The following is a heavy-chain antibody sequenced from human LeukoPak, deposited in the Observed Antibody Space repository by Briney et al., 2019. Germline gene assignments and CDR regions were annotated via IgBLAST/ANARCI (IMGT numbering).Heavy chain of an antibody. D-gene: IGHD1-26*01. CDR1: GGSIRSSNW. J-gene: IGHJ4*02. CDR2: IYYTGST. V-gene: IGHV4-4*02. Sequence: SGTLSLTCAVSGGSIRSSNWWSWVRQPPGKGLEWIASIYYTGSTYYNPSLKSRVTISVDTSKNQFSLRLSSVTAADTAMFYCARHVYTYGELPYYFDYWGQGTLVSVSS. CDR3: ARHVYTYGELPYYFDY.